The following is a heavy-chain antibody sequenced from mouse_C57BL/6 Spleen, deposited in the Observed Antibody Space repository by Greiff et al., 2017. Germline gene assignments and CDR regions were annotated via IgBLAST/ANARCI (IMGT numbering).Heavy chain of an antibody. CDR3: ARKITTVRGDYAMDY. Sequence: DVQLVESGGGLVKPGGSLKLSCAASGFTFSDYGMHWVRQAPEKGLEWVAYISSGSSTIYYADTVKGRFTISRDNAKNTLFLQMTSLRSEDTAMYYCARKITTVRGDYAMDYWGQGTSVTGSS. J-gene: IGHJ4*01. D-gene: IGHD1-1*01. CDR2: ISSGSSTI. CDR1: GFTFSDYG. V-gene: IGHV5-17*01.